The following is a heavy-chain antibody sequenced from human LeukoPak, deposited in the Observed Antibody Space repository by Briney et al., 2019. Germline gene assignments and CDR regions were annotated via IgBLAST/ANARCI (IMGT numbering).Heavy chain of an antibody. CDR1: GFTFTYYY. J-gene: IGHJ4*02. Sequence: GGSLRLSCAASGFTFTYYYMNWIRQAPGKGLEWVSYIGRSGSTIYYADSVKGRFTISRDNAKNSLYLQMNSLRAEDTAVYYCARDEPSPDSTDLDYWGQGTLVTVSS. CDR2: IGRSGSTI. V-gene: IGHV3-11*04. CDR3: ARDEPSPDSTDLDY. D-gene: IGHD2/OR15-2a*01.